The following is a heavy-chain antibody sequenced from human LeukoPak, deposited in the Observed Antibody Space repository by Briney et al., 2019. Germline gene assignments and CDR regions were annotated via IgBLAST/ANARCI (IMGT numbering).Heavy chain of an antibody. CDR1: GFTFTRYW. Sequence: GGSLRLSCAASGFTFTRYWMSWVRQAPGKGLEWVANIKEDGGEKDYVDSVKGRFTISRDNSKNTLYLQMNSLRAEDTAVYSCARGVAQNGNPNYFDPWGRGTLVTVSS. D-gene: IGHD6-13*01. J-gene: IGHJ5*02. CDR3: ARGVAQNGNPNYFDP. V-gene: IGHV3-7*02. CDR2: IKEDGGEK.